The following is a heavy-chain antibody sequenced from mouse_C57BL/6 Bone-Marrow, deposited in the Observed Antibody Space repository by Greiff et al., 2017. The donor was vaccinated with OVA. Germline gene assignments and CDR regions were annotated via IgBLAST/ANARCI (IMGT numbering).Heavy chain of an antibody. D-gene: IGHD4-1*01. V-gene: IGHV1-50*01. CDR3: AGWEFTY. Sequence: QVQLQQPGAELVKPGASVKLSCKASGYTFTSYWIQWVKQRPGQGLEWIGEIDPSDGYTNYNQKFKGKATVTVDTSSRTANMHLSSLTSEDSAVYYCAGWEFTYWGQGTLVTVSA. CDR2: IDPSDGYT. CDR1: GYTFTSYW. J-gene: IGHJ3*01.